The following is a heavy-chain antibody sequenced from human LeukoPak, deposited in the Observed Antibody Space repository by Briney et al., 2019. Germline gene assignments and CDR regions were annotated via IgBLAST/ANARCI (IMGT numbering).Heavy chain of an antibody. D-gene: IGHD4-17*01. Sequence: SETLSLTCAVYGGSFSVYYWSWIRQPPGKGLEWIGEINHSGSTNYNPSLKSRVTISVDTSKNQFSLKLSSVTAADTAVYYCAYDYGKDFDYWGQGTLVTVSS. CDR2: INHSGST. V-gene: IGHV4-34*01. J-gene: IGHJ4*02. CDR3: AYDYGKDFDY. CDR1: GGSFSVYY.